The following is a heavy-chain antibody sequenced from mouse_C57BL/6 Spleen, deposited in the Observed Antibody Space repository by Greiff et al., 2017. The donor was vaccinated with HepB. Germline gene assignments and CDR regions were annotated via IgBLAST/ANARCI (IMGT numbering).Heavy chain of an antibody. CDR3: ARPSYYGSSWYFDV. V-gene: IGHV5-6*02. J-gene: IGHJ1*03. Sequence: EVMLVESGGDLVKPGGSLKLSCAASGFTFSSYGMSWVRQTPDKRLEWVATISSGGSYTYYPDSVKGRFTISRDNAKNTLYLQMSSLKSEDTAMYYCARPSYYGSSWYFDVWGTGTTVTVSS. CDR1: GFTFSSYG. CDR2: ISSGGSYT. D-gene: IGHD1-1*01.